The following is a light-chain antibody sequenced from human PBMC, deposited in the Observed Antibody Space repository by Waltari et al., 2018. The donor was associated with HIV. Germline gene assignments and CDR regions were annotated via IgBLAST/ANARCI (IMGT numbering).Light chain of an antibody. CDR2: GAS. Sequence: EIVLTQSPGTLSLSPGERATLSCRASQTIGSSYLAWYQQKPGQAPRLLIFGASTRATGIPDRFSGSGAGTDFTITISRLEPEDFAVYYCQHFGSSRTFGQGTKVEIK. CDR1: QTIGSSY. J-gene: IGKJ1*01. V-gene: IGKV3-20*01. CDR3: QHFGSSRT.